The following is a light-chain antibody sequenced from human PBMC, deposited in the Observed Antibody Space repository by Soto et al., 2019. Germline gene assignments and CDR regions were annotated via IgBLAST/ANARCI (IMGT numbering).Light chain of an antibody. CDR2: DAS. J-gene: IGKJ3*01. V-gene: IGKV3-11*01. Sequence: EIVLTQSPDTLSLSPGERATLSCRASQSVSSSLAWYQQKPGQAPRLLIYDASNRATGIPARFRGSGSGTDFTLTISSLEPEHSADSYCQLRTNWPAEVTFGPGTKVDIK. CDR3: QLRTNWPAEVT. CDR1: QSVSSS.